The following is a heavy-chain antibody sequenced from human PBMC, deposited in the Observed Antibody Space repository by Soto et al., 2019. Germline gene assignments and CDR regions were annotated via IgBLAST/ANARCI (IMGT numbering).Heavy chain of an antibody. Sequence: ASVKVSCKASGYTFTSYAMHWVRQAPGQRLEWMGWINAGNGNTKYSQKFQGRVTITRDTSASTAYMELSSLRSEDTAVYYCARDLGYCSSTSCYKSYYYYGMDVWGQGTTVTVS. D-gene: IGHD2-2*02. CDR1: GYTFTSYA. J-gene: IGHJ6*02. V-gene: IGHV1-3*01. CDR3: ARDLGYCSSTSCYKSYYYYGMDV. CDR2: INAGNGNT.